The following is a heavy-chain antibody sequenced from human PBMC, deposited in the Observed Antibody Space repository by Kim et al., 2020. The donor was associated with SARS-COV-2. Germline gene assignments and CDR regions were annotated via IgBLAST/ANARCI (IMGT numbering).Heavy chain of an antibody. V-gene: IGHV3-48*02. CDR3: ASWIAAAGTGSLNDY. Sequence: GGSLRLSCAASGFTFSSYSMNWVRQAPGKGLEWVSYISSSSSTIYYADSVKGRFTISRDNAKNSLYLQMNSLRDEDTAVYYCASWIAAAGTGSLNDYWGQGTLVTVSS. CDR1: GFTFSSYS. J-gene: IGHJ4*02. CDR2: ISSSSSTI. D-gene: IGHD6-13*01.